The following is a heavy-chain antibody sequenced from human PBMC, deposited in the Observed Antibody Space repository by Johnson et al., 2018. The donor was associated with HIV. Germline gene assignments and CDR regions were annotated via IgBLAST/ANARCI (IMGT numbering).Heavy chain of an antibody. V-gene: IGHV3-30*18. CDR3: AKEYLRYSGTYAGAFDI. CDR1: GFSFSSYG. D-gene: IGHD1-26*01. J-gene: IGHJ3*02. CDR2: ISFAGVKT. Sequence: QVQLVESGGGLVQPGRSLRLSCAASGFSFSSYGMAWVRQAPGKGLEWVTVISFAGVKTYYADSVKGRFTISRDNSKGTLYLQMDGLRPEDTALYYCAKEYLRYSGTYAGAFDIWGQGTMVTVSS.